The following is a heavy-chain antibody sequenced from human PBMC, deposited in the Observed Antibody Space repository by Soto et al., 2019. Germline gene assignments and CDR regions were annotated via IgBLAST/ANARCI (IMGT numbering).Heavy chain of an antibody. D-gene: IGHD2-21*02. J-gene: IGHJ4*02. Sequence: QVQLQESGPGLVKPSQTLSLTCTVSGGSISSGGYYWSWIRQHPGKGLEWIGYIYYSGSTYYNPSLKSRVTISVDTSKNQFSLKLSSVTAADTTVYYCARDHCGDCYYFDYWGQGTLVTVSS. CDR2: IYYSGST. CDR1: GGSISSGGYY. CDR3: ARDHCGDCYYFDY. V-gene: IGHV4-31*03.